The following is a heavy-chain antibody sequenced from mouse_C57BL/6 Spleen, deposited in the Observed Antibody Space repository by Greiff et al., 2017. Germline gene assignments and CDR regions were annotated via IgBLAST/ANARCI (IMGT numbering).Heavy chain of an antibody. J-gene: IGHJ1*03. V-gene: IGHV6-6*01. CDR3: TRGAGYWYFDV. CDR2: IRNKANNHAT. D-gene: IGHD4-1*01. CDR1: GFTFSDAW. Sequence: EVKLVESGGGLVQPGGSMKLSCAASGFTFSDAWMDWVRQSPEKGLEWVAEIRNKANNHATYYAESVKGRFTISRDDSKSSVYLHMNSLRAEGTGIYYCTRGAGYWYFDVWGTGTTVTGSA.